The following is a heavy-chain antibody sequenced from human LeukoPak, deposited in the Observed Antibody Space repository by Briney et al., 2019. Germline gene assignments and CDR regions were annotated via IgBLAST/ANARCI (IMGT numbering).Heavy chain of an antibody. CDR2: INTNTGNP. J-gene: IGHJ5*02. CDR1: GYSFTSHY. CDR3: ARESPYYYDSSDYSGKADS. D-gene: IGHD3-22*01. Sequence: ASVKVSCKASGYSFTSHYMHWVRQAPGQGLEWMGWINTNTGNPTYAQGFTGLVVFSLDTAVSTAYLQISSLKAEDTAVYYCARESPYYYDSSDYSGKADSWGQGTLVTVSS. V-gene: IGHV7-4-1*02.